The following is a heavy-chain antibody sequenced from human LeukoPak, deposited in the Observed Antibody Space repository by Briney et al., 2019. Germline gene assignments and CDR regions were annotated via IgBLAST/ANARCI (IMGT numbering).Heavy chain of an antibody. CDR1: GFTFSSYG. Sequence: PGRSLRLSCAASGFTFSSYGMHWVRQAPGKGLEWVAVISYDGANKWYADSVKGRFTISRDNYKNTLFLQVNSLRAEDTAVYYCAKDSASFHGSGSYYPRFHYWGQGTQVTVSS. D-gene: IGHD3-10*01. V-gene: IGHV3-30*18. J-gene: IGHJ4*02. CDR2: ISYDGANK. CDR3: AKDSASFHGSGSYYPRFHY.